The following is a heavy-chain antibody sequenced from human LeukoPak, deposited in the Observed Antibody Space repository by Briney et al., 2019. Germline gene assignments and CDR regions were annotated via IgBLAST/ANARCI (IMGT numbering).Heavy chain of an antibody. CDR1: GFTLRSHA. CDR2: INDDGSLT. V-gene: IGHV3-64D*08. D-gene: IGHD5-24*01. J-gene: IGHJ4*02. Sequence: GKSLRLSCSAAGFTLRSHAMHWVRQAPGKGLEYVSTINDDGSLTYYADSVKGRFTISRDNSKNTVYLQMNNLRPDDSAVYNCLKGGWATIGPPKDWGQGTQVSVSS. CDR3: LKGGWATIGPPKD.